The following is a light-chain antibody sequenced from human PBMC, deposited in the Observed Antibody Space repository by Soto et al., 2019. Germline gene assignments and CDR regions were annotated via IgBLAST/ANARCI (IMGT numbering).Light chain of an antibody. V-gene: IGKV3-15*01. CDR1: RTVSVN. CDR3: QQYSSWPPLA. Sequence: EVVMTQSPATLSVSPGDTATLACRASRTVSVNVAWYQQKPGQAPRLLIFGASTRATGIPARFSGGGSGTEFTLTVSSLQSEDFAVYYCQQYSSWPPLAFGGGIKVEI. J-gene: IGKJ4*01. CDR2: GAS.